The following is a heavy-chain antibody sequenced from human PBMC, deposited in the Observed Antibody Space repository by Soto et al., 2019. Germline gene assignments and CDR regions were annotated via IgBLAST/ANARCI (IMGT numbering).Heavy chain of an antibody. CDR1: GFTFSDYY. D-gene: IGHD3-10*01. V-gene: IGHV3-11*01. Sequence: GGSLRLSCAASGFTFSDYYMTWIRQAPGKGLEWVSYISSSGSTIYYADSVKGRFTISRDNAKNSLYLQMNSLRAEDTAVYYCAREGLVDYYYYYYMDVWGKGTTVTVS. CDR3: AREGLVDYYYYYYMDV. CDR2: ISSSGSTI. J-gene: IGHJ6*03.